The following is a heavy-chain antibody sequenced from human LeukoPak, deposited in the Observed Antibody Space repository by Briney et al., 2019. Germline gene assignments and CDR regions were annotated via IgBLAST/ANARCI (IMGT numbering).Heavy chain of an antibody. CDR1: GYTFTNYW. J-gene: IGHJ4*02. D-gene: IGHD3-22*01. V-gene: IGHV5-51*01. CDR3: AISRDSSGYYYLI. CDR2: IYPDDSDT. Sequence: GESLKISCDASGYTFTNYWIGWVRQMPGKGLEWMGIIYPDDSDTKYSPSFQGQVTISADKSISTAYLQLSSLKAADTGMYYCAISRDSSGYYYLIWGQGTLVTVSS.